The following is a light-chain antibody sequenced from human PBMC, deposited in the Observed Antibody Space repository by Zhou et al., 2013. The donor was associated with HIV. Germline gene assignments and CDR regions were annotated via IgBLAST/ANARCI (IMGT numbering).Light chain of an antibody. J-gene: IGKJ4*01. CDR2: AAS. V-gene: IGKV1-39*01. CDR1: QHINKY. Sequence: DIQMTQSPSSLSASVGDRVTITCQAEQHINKYLNWYQLKPGKAPQLLIYAASNLQSGVPSRFSGSGSGTDFTLTISNLQPEDFATYYCQQSYSSLHIFGGGPRSRS. CDR3: QQSYSSLHI.